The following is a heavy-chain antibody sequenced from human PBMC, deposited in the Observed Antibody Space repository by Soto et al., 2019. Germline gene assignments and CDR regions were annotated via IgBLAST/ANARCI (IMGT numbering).Heavy chain of an antibody. J-gene: IGHJ4*02. CDR3: ARGGDYYGSGRFSPNIDY. Sequence: LRLSCVVSGFGFRNFGMHWVRQAPGKGLEWVAVIWYDGSNKYYGDSVRGRFTISRDNSKKTLYLQMSSLRVEDTAVYYCARGGDYYGSGRFSPNIDYWGQGTLVTVSS. V-gene: IGHV3-33*01. CDR2: IWYDGSNK. D-gene: IGHD3-10*01. CDR1: GFGFRNFG.